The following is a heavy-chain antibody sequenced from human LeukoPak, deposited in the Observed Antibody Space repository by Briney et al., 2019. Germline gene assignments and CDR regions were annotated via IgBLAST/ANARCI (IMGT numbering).Heavy chain of an antibody. Sequence: GASVKVSCKASGGTFSSYAISWVRQAPGQGLEWMGGIIPIFGTANYAQKFQGRVTITADESTSTAYMELSSLRSEDTAVYYCARTGKYYYGSGSDNWFDPWGQGTLVTVSS. J-gene: IGHJ5*02. CDR2: IIPIFGTA. CDR3: ARTGKYYYGSGSDNWFDP. D-gene: IGHD3-10*01. CDR1: GGTFSSYA. V-gene: IGHV1-69*13.